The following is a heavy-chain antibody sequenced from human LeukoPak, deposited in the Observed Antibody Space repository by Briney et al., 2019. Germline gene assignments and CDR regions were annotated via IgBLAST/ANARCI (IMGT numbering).Heavy chain of an antibody. CDR1: GGTFSSYA. CDR3: ARDETYYDFWSGYPNFDY. D-gene: IGHD3-3*01. V-gene: IGHV1-69*06. J-gene: IGHJ4*02. CDR2: IIPIFGTA. Sequence: ASVKVSCKASGGTFSSYAISWVRQAPGQGLEWMGGIIPIFGTANYAQKFQGRVTITADKSTSTAYMELSSLRSEDTAVYYCARDETYYDFWSGYPNFDYWGQGTLVTVSS.